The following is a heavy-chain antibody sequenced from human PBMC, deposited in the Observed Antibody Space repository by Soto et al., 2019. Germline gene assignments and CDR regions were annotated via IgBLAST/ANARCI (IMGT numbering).Heavy chain of an antibody. J-gene: IGHJ4*02. CDR1: CGSISSGGYY. CDR3: ARGRDILTGYLDY. D-gene: IGHD3-9*01. CDR2: IYYSGST. Sequence: NPSETLSLTCTVSCGSISSGGYYWSWIRQHPGKGLEWIGYIYYSGSTYYNPSLKSRVTISVDTSKNQFSLKLSSVTAADTAVYYCARGRDILTGYLDYWGQGTLVTVSS. V-gene: IGHV4-31*03.